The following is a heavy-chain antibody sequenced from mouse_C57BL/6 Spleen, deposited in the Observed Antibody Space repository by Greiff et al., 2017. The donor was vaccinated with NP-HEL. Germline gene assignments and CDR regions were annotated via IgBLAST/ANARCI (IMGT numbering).Heavy chain of an antibody. D-gene: IGHD2-3*01. Sequence: SGPGLVQPSQSLSITCTVSGFSLTSYGVHWVRQSPGKGLEWLGVIWSGGSTDYNAAFISRLSISKDNSKSQVFFKMNSLQADDTAIYYCARVYDGYYDAMDYWGQGTSVTVSS. J-gene: IGHJ4*01. CDR1: GFSLTSYG. CDR3: ARVYDGYYDAMDY. CDR2: IWSGGST. V-gene: IGHV2-2*01.